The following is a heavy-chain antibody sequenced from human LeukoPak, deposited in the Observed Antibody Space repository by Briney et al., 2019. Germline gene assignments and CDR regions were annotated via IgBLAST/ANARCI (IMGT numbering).Heavy chain of an antibody. Sequence: GGSLRLSCAASGFTFSSYAMHWVRQAPGKGLEWVAVISYDGSNKYYADSVKGRFTTSRDNSKNTLYLQMNSLRAEDTAVYYCARDFAKYDFWSGYYVPRYYFDYWGQGTLVTVSS. V-gene: IGHV3-30-3*01. D-gene: IGHD3-3*01. J-gene: IGHJ4*02. CDR2: ISYDGSNK. CDR3: ARDFAKYDFWSGYYVPRYYFDY. CDR1: GFTFSSYA.